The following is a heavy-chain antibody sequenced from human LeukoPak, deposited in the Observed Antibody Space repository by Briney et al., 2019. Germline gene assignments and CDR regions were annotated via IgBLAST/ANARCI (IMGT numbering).Heavy chain of an antibody. CDR2: IYYSGST. CDR3: ARDTGDYFDY. V-gene: IGHV4-59*01. CDR1: GGSISSYY. D-gene: IGHD3-10*01. J-gene: IGHJ4*02. Sequence: KTSETLSLTCTVSGGSISSYYWSWIRQPPGKGLEWIGCIYYSGSTNYNPSLKSRVTISVDKSKNQFSLKLSSVTAADTAVYYCARDTGDYFDYWGQGTLVTVSS.